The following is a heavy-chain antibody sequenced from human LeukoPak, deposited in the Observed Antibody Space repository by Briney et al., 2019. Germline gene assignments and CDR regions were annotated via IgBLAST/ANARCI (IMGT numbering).Heavy chain of an antibody. J-gene: IGHJ6*03. CDR2: IKQDGSEK. CDR3: ARFELETSNHFDWLLPLYYYYYYMDV. V-gene: IGHV3-7*01. D-gene: IGHD3-9*01. CDR1: GFTFSSYW. Sequence: GGSLRLSCAASGFTFSSYWMSWVRQAPGKGLEWVANIKQDGSEKYYVDSVKGRFTISRDNAKNSLYLQMNSLRAEDTAVYYCARFELETSNHFDWLLPLYYYYYYMDVWGKGTTVTVSS.